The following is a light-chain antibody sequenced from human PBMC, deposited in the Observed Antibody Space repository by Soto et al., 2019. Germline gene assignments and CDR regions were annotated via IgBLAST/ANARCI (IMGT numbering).Light chain of an antibody. CDR1: QGINSY. CDR2: AAS. CDR3: QQRTNWPIT. J-gene: IGKJ5*01. V-gene: IGKV1-17*03. Sequence: DIQMTQSPSVMSAAVGDRVTITCRASQGINSYLAWYQQKPGKAPKLLIYAASSLQSGVPSRFSGSGSGTDFTLTISSLEPEDFAVYYCQQRTNWPITFGQGTRLEIK.